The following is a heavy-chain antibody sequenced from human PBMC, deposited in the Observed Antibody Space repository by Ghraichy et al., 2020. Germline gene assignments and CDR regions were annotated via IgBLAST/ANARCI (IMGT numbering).Heavy chain of an antibody. V-gene: IGHV3-21*01. CDR2: FSSSPRYI. Sequence: GGSLRLSCTASGFTFSDYNMNWVRQAPGKGLEWVSSFSSSPRYIYYADSLKGRFTISRDNAKNSLFLQMNSLRAEDTAVYYCARDLDDAFDLWGQGTMVTVSS. J-gene: IGHJ3*01. CDR1: GFTFSDYN. CDR3: ARDLDDAFDL.